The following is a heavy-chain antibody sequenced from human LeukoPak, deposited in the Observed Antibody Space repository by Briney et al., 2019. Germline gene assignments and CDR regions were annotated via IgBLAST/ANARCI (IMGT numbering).Heavy chain of an antibody. V-gene: IGHV3-23*01. J-gene: IGHJ4*02. CDR3: AKAGYSSGWLGNY. D-gene: IGHD6-19*01. CDR1: GFTFSSYA. Sequence: GGSLRLSCAASGFTFSSYAMNWVRQAPGKGLEWVSPISGSGGSTYYADSVKGRFTISRDNSKNTQYLQMNSLRAEDTAVYYCAKAGYSSGWLGNYWGQRTLVTVSS. CDR2: ISGSGGST.